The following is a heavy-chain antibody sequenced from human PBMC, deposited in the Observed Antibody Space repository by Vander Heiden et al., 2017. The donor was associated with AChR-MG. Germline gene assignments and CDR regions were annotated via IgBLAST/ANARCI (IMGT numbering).Heavy chain of an antibody. CDR1: GFPFNIYG. CDR2: IWSDGGNQ. Sequence: QVQLVASGGGVVQPGGSLRLSCATSGFPFNIYGIHWVRQAPGKGLEWVAVIWSDGGNQNYADSVSGRFTLSRDNSKDTVYLQMNSLRAEDTAVYYCARDLYSSHFDYWGQGTLATVSS. D-gene: IGHD6-13*01. V-gene: IGHV3-33*01. J-gene: IGHJ4*02. CDR3: ARDLYSSHFDY.